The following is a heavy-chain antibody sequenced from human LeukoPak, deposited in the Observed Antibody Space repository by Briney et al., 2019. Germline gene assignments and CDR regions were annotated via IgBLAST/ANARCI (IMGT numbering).Heavy chain of an antibody. J-gene: IGHJ1*01. CDR2: IYYSGST. V-gene: IGHV4-39*02. CDR1: GGSISSSSYY. D-gene: IGHD3-22*01. CDR3: ARDPWPDSSGFPLHH. Sequence: PSETLSLTCTVSGGSISSSSYYWGWIRQPPGKGLEWIGSIYYSGSTYYNPSLKSRVTISVDTSKNQFSLKLSSVTAADTAVYYCARDPWPDSSGFPLHHWGQGTLVTVSS.